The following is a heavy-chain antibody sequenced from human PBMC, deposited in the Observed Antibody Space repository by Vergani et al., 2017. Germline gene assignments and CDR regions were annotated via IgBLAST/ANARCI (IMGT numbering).Heavy chain of an antibody. D-gene: IGHD2-21*02. CDR2: IYYSGST. CDR3: ARSSTRIFDSIVVVTAPYYFDY. J-gene: IGHJ4*02. Sequence: QVQLQESGPGLVKPSQTLSLTCTVSGGYISSGDYYWSWIRKPPGKGLEWIGYIYYSGSTYYNPSLKSRVTISVDTSKNQFSLQLSSVPAADTAVYYCARSSTRIFDSIVVVTAPYYFDYWGQGTLVTVSS. CDR1: GGYISSGDYY. V-gene: IGHV4-30-4*08.